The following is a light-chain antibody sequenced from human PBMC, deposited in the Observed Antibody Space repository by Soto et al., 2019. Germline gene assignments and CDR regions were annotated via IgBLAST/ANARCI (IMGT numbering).Light chain of an antibody. J-gene: IGKJ5*01. CDR1: QSVSKTF. CDR2: GAS. V-gene: IGKV3-20*01. Sequence: EIVLTQAPGTLSLSPGESSTLSCRASQSVSKTFLAWYQQKPGQAPRLLTYGASSRPTDIPDRFSGGGSATDLTLSISRLEPVDSTVYCCQQYGRLPWTVGQGNRLESK. CDR3: QQYGRLPWT.